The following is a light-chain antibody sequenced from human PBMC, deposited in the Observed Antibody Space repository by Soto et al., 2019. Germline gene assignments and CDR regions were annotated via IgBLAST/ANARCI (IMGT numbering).Light chain of an antibody. CDR1: QNVDTKS. CDR3: QQYGSLSWT. J-gene: IGKJ1*01. Sequence: IVLTQSPGTLSFSXGERATLSCRACQNVDTKSLAWYQFKPGQXPRLSXFGASGRAHGSPDRFSGSGSATDFTRTISRLEPEDFAVYYGQQYGSLSWTFGQGTKVDI. CDR2: GAS. V-gene: IGKV3-20*01.